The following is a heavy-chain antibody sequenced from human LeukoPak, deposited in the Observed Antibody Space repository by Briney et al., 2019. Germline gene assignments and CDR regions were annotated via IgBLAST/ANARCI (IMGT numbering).Heavy chain of an antibody. CDR3: APRGIAVY. CDR1: GFTLSRYG. V-gene: IGHV3-23*01. D-gene: IGHD6-19*01. CDR2: ISDSSGTIT. Sequence: GGSLRLSCAPPGFTLSRYGMTWVRQDPGKGPERVSAISDSSGTITYYADFVKGQFTISRDNPKNTLILQMNSLRVKATATNYWAPRGIAVYWGQGTLVTVSS. J-gene: IGHJ4*02.